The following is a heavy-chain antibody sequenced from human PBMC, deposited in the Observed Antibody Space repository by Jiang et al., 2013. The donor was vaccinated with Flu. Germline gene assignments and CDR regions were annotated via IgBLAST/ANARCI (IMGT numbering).Heavy chain of an antibody. J-gene: IGHJ5*02. D-gene: IGHD1-26*01. CDR1: GDSVSSNSAV. V-gene: IGHV6-1*01. Sequence: QTLSLTCAISGDSVSSNSAVWYWIRQSPSRGLEWLGRTYYRSEWHNDYAISVKSRITINQDTSKNQFSLQLNSVTPEDTAVYYCVRGVGATAWFDPWGQGTLVTVSS. CDR3: VRGVGATAWFDP. CDR2: TYYRSEWHN.